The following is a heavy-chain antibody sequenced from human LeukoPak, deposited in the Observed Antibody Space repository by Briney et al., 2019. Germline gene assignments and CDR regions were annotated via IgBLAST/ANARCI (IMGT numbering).Heavy chain of an antibody. CDR3: ARAGETGPFDY. V-gene: IGHV3-13*01. Sequence: GGSLRLSCAASGFTFSSYDMHWVRQATGKGLEWVSAIGTAGDTYYPGSVKGRFTISRENAKNSLYLQMNSLRAGDTAVYYCARAGETGPFDYWGQGTLVTVSS. CDR2: IGTAGDT. D-gene: IGHD1-14*01. CDR1: GFTFSSYD. J-gene: IGHJ4*02.